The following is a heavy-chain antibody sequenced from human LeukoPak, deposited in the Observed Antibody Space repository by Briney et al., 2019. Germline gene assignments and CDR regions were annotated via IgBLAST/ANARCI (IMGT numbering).Heavy chain of an antibody. V-gene: IGHV3-23*01. D-gene: IGHD2-2*01. CDR3: AKWLGDIVVVPAAGIDY. Sequence: GGSLRLSCAASGFTFSSYAMSWVRQAPGKGLKWVSAISGSGGSTYYADSVKGRFTISRDNSKNTLYLQMNSLRAEDTAVYYCAKWLGDIVVVPAAGIDYWGQGTLVTVSS. CDR1: GFTFSSYA. CDR2: ISGSGGST. J-gene: IGHJ4*02.